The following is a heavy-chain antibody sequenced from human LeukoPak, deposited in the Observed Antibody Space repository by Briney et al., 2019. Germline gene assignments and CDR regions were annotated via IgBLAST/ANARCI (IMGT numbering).Heavy chain of an antibody. Sequence: SETLSLTCTVSVGSISSYYWSWIRQPPGKGLEWVGYIYYSGSTNYNPSLKSRVTISVDTSKNQFSLKLSSVTAADTAVYYCARWSSYGARGNLFDYWGQGTLVTVSS. CDR3: ARWSSYGARGNLFDY. CDR1: VGSISSYY. D-gene: IGHD3-10*01. V-gene: IGHV4-59*01. CDR2: IYYSGST. J-gene: IGHJ4*02.